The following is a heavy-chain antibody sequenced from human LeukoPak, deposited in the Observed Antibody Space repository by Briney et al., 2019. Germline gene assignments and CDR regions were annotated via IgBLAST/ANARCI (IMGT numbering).Heavy chain of an antibody. D-gene: IGHD1-1*01. CDR1: DGSFSSFS. J-gene: IGHJ5*02. V-gene: IGHV4-4*09. CDR2: IQLSGNT. CDR3: ARLIRAWNDHFDP. Sequence: SETLSLTCTVSDGSFSSFSWSWIRQPAGKGLEWIGYIQLSGNTNYNPALKSRVSISLDTSKNQFSLHLSSVTAADTAVYYCARLIRAWNDHFDPWSQGTLVTVFS.